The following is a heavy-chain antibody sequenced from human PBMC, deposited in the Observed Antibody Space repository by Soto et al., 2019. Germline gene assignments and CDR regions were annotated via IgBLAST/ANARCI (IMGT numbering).Heavy chain of an antibody. Sequence: GGSLRLSCAASGFTFTRYSMNWVRQAPGKGLEWVSSISSTTNYIYYGDSMKGRFTISRDNAKNSLYLEMNSLRAENTAVYYCARESEDLTSNFDYWGQGTLVTVSS. J-gene: IGHJ4*02. CDR2: ISSTTNYI. CDR3: ARESEDLTSNFDY. CDR1: GFTFTRYS. V-gene: IGHV3-21*06.